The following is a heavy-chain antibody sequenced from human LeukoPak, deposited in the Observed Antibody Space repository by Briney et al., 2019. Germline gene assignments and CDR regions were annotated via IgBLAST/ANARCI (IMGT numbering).Heavy chain of an antibody. V-gene: IGHV3-7*01. CDR2: IKQDGSEK. CDR3: VRDTSGGWYGLIDY. CDR1: GFTFTSFW. D-gene: IGHD6-19*01. J-gene: IGHJ4*02. Sequence: PGGSLRLSCEASGFTFTSFWMSWVRQAPGKGLEWVANIKQDGSEKYYVDPVKGRFTISRDNAKNSLYLQMNSLRAEDTAVYYCVRDTSGGWYGLIDYWGQGTRVSVSS.